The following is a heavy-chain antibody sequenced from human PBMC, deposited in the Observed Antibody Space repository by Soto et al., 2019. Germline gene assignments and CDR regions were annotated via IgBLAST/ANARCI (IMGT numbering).Heavy chain of an antibody. J-gene: IGHJ4*02. D-gene: IGHD5-18*01. V-gene: IGHV3-23*01. CDR3: AKGDTRDS. Sequence: PGGSLRLSCAASGFTFGTYAMSWVRQAPGKGLEWVSGISGRGTTFYADSVKGRFTISRDNSKNTVHLEMNNLRAEDMAFYYCAKGDTRDSWGQGTLVTVSS. CDR2: ISGRGTT. CDR1: GFTFGTYA.